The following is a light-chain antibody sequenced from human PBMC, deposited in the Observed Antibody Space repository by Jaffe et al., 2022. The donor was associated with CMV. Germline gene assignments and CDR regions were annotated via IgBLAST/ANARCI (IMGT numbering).Light chain of an antibody. J-gene: IGKJ3*01. CDR3: QKYGR. V-gene: IGKV3-20*01. Sequence: EIVLTQSPGTLSLSPGERATLSCRTSQSLNSNYLAWYQQKPGQAPRLLIYDASTRATGIPDRFSGSGSGTDFTLAISRLEPEDFAVYYCQKYGRFGPGTKVDIK. CDR1: QSLNSNY. CDR2: DAS.